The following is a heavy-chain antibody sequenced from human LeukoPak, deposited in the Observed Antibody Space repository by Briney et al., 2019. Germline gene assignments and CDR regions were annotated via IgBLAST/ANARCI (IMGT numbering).Heavy chain of an antibody. CDR1: GFTLSKYW. J-gene: IGHJ4*02. D-gene: IGHD1-26*01. V-gene: IGHV3-74*01. CDR2: INRDGSRI. CDR3: SRDFVGADDY. Sequence: GGSLRLSCAASGFTLSKYWMHSVRQAPGKGPVWVSRINRDGSRIDYADSVKGRFTISRDSAKNTLYLQMNSLRAEDTAVYYCSRDFVGADDYWGQGTLVTVSP.